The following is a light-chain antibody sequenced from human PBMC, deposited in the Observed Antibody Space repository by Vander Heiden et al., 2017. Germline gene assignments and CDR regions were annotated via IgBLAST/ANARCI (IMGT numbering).Light chain of an antibody. Sequence: EIVLTQSPGTLSLSPGERATLSCRASQSVSSSYLAWYQQKPGQAPRLLIYGASSRATGIPDRFSGSGSGTDFTLTISRLEPEDFAEYYCQQYGNSPYTFGQGTKLEIK. J-gene: IGKJ2*01. CDR1: QSVSSSY. CDR2: GAS. CDR3: QQYGNSPYT. V-gene: IGKV3-20*01.